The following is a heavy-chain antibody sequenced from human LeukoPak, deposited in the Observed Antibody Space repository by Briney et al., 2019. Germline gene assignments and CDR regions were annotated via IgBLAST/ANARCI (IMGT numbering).Heavy chain of an antibody. J-gene: IGHJ4*02. CDR3: AKDLGSSPPGDF. Sequence: PGGSLRLSCAASGFTFSDHFMDWVRQAPGKGLEWVSSISLSGGSTYYADSVKGRFTISRDSPKNTLYLQMNSLRADDTAVYFCAKDLGSSPPGDFWGQGTLVSVSS. V-gene: IGHV3-23*01. CDR1: GFTFSDHF. D-gene: IGHD6-6*01. CDR2: ISLSGGST.